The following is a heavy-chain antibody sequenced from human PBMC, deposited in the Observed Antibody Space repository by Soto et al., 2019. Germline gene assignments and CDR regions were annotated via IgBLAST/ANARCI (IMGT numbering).Heavy chain of an antibody. J-gene: IGHJ2*01. CDR3: ASHVIRFLEWLPWYFDL. V-gene: IGHV4-39*01. CDR1: GGSISSSSYY. Sequence: SETLSLTCTVSGGSISSSSYYWGWIRQPPGKGLEWIGSIYYSGSTYYNPSLKSRVTISVDTSKNQFSLKRSSVTAADTAVYYCASHVIRFLEWLPWYFDLWGRGTLVTVSS. CDR2: IYYSGST. D-gene: IGHD3-3*01.